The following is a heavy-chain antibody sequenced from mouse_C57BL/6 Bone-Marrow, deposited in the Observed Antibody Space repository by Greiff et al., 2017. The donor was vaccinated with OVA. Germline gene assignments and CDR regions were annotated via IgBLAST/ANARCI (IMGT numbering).Heavy chain of an antibody. V-gene: IGHV1-15*01. CDR1: GYTFTDSE. CDR3: TGLLYGSSYVYSMDY. D-gene: IGHD1-1*01. Sequence: QVQLQQSGAELVRPGASVTLSCKASGYTFTDSEMHWVKQTPVHGLEWIGAIDPETGGTASNQKFKGKAILTADKSSSTAYMELRSLTSEDSAVYYCTGLLYGSSYVYSMDYWGQGTSVTVSS. CDR2: IDPETGGT. J-gene: IGHJ4*01.